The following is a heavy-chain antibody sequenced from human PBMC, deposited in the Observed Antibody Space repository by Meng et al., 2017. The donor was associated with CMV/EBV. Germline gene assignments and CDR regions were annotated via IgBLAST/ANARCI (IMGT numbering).Heavy chain of an antibody. CDR3: AREVDDYGDGWYFDL. Sequence: HVQLVQSGAEGKKPGSSVKVSCKASGGTFSSYAISWVRQAPGQGLEWMGGIIPIFGTANYAQKFQGRVTITADESTSTAYMELSSLRSEDTAVYYCAREVDDYGDGWYFDLWGRGTLVTVSS. J-gene: IGHJ2*01. D-gene: IGHD4-17*01. CDR1: GGTFSSYA. CDR2: IIPIFGTA. V-gene: IGHV1-69*12.